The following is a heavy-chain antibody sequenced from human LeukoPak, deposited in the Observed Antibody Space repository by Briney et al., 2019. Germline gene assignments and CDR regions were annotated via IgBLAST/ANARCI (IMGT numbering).Heavy chain of an antibody. J-gene: IGHJ4*02. CDR3: ARNSREGQVGATSFDY. CDR1: GGSFSGYY. V-gene: IGHV4-34*01. CDR2: INHSGST. Sequence: SETLSLTCAVYGGSFSGYYWRWIRQPPGKGLEWIGEINHSGSTNDNPSLKSRVTISVDTSKHQFSLKLSSVTAADTAVYYCARNSREGQVGATSFDYWGQGTLVTVSS. D-gene: IGHD1-26*01.